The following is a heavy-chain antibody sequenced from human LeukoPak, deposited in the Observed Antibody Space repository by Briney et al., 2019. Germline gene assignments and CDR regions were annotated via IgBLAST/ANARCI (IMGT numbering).Heavy chain of an antibody. Sequence: GGSLRLSCAASGFTFSSYEMNWVRQAPGKGLEWVSYISSSGSTIYYADSVKGRFTISRDNAKNSLYLQMNSLRAEDTAVYYCARFNTAMVNNYYYYYMDVWGKGTTVTVSS. J-gene: IGHJ6*03. CDR2: ISSSGSTI. D-gene: IGHD5-18*01. CDR3: ARFNTAMVNNYYYYYMDV. V-gene: IGHV3-48*03. CDR1: GFTFSSYE.